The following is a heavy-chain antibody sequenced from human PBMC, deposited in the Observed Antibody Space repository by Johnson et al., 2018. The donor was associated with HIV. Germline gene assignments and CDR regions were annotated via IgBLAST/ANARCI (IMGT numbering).Heavy chain of an antibody. D-gene: IGHD2-21*02. Sequence: QVQLVESGGGVVQPGRSLRVSCGASGFTFSSYDMHWVRQAPGKGLEWVAVISYDGSNKYYADSVKGRFTISRDNSKNTLYLQMNSLRAEDTAVYYCARDHRAYCGGDCYSDAFDIWGQGTMVTVS. V-gene: IGHV3-30*03. CDR2: ISYDGSNK. CDR3: ARDHRAYCGGDCYSDAFDI. J-gene: IGHJ3*02. CDR1: GFTFSSYD.